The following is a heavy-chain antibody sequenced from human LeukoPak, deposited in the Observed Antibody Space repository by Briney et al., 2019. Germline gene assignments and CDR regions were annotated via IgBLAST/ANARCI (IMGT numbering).Heavy chain of an antibody. D-gene: IGHD3-10*01. Sequence: SETLSLTCTVSGYSISSGYYWGWIRQPPGKGLEWIGSIYYSGSTYYNPSLKSRVTISVDTSKNQFSLKLSSVTAADTAVYYCARLEILWFGEFYYRGHFDYWGQGTLVTVSS. CDR3: ARLEILWFGEFYYRGHFDY. CDR2: IYYSGST. V-gene: IGHV4-38-2*02. J-gene: IGHJ4*02. CDR1: GYSISSGYY.